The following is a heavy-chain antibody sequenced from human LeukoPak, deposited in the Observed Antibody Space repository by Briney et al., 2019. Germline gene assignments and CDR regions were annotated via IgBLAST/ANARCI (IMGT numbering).Heavy chain of an antibody. J-gene: IGHJ3*02. CDR1: GFTVSNNY. CDR3: ARDRDYDILTGYKYAFNI. D-gene: IGHD3-9*01. CDR2: IYSGGST. V-gene: IGHV3-53*01. Sequence: GSLRPSRAASGFTVSNNYISWVRQPAGKGLELGSVIYSGGSTYYADSVKGRFTISRDNSKNTLYLQMNSLRAEDTAVYYCARDRDYDILTGYKYAFNIWGQGTMVTVSS.